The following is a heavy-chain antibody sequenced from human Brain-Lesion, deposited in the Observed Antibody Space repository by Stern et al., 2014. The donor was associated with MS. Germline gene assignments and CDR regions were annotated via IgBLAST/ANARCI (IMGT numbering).Heavy chain of an antibody. J-gene: IGHJ4*02. CDR1: GFTFDDYA. CDR3: ARDITGSSAYFAY. V-gene: IGHV3-9*01. Sequence: QLVESGGDLVQPGRSLRLSCAASGFTFDDYAMHWVRQGPGKGLEWVACISWNSGTIGYADSVKGRFTTSRDNAFSSLYLQMNSLRPEDTALYYCARDITGSSAYFAYWGQGTLVTVSS. D-gene: IGHD1-14*01. CDR2: ISWNSGTI.